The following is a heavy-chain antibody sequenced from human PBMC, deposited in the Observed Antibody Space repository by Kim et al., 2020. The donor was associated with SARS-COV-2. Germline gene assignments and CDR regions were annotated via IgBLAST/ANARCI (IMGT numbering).Heavy chain of an antibody. V-gene: IGHV1-18*01. CDR3: ARAMYIDATTGWFDP. J-gene: IGHJ5*02. D-gene: IGHD1-1*01. Sequence: HNLKGRVTMTTDTSTSTAYMELRCLRSDDTAVYYCARAMYIDATTGWFDPWGQGTLVTVSS.